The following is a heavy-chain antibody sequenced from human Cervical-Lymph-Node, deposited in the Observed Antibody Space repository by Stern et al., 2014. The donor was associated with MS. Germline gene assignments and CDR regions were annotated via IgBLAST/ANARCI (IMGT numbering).Heavy chain of an antibody. V-gene: IGHV3-11*01. CDR2: ISSTGSIT. CDR3: ARGKPFPDTSGYPVFDF. J-gene: IGHJ4*02. Sequence: QVQLVESGGGLVKPGGTLRLSCAASGFTFSDYYMDWIRQAPGKGLEWVSHISSTGSITYYPDSVKGRFTISRDNARNSLNLQMDSLRVEDTAVYFCARGKPFPDTSGYPVFDFWGQGALVTVSS. D-gene: IGHD5-12*01. CDR1: GFTFSDYY.